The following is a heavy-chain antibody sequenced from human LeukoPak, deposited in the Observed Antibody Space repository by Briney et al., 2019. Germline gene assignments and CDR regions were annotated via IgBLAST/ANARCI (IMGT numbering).Heavy chain of an antibody. D-gene: IGHD3-10*01. CDR3: ASGSYGSGFYYFYYMDV. CDR1: GFTFSSYW. V-gene: IGHV3-7*02. Sequence: PPGGSLRLSCAASGFTFSSYWMSWVRQAPGKGLEWVANIKQDGSEKYYVDSVKGRFTISRDNAKNSVSLQMNSLRAEDTAVYYCASGSYGSGFYYFYYMDVWGKGTTVTVSS. J-gene: IGHJ6*03. CDR2: IKQDGSEK.